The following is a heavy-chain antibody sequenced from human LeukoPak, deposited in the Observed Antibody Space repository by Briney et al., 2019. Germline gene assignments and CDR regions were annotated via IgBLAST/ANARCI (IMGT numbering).Heavy chain of an antibody. J-gene: IGHJ4*02. Sequence: SETLSLTCSVSGGPINNYYYNWIRQPPGKGLEWIGSIYYSGSTYYNPSLKSRVTISVDTSKNQFSLKLSSVTAADTAVYYCARRIVVTRGFDYWGQGTLVTVSS. V-gene: IGHV4-39*01. D-gene: IGHD4-23*01. CDR1: GGPINNYY. CDR2: IYYSGST. CDR3: ARRIVVTRGFDY.